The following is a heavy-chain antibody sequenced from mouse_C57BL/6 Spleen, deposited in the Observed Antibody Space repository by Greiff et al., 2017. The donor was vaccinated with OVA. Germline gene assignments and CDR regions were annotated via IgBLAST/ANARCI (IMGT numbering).Heavy chain of an antibody. CDR1: GYTFTSYW. CDR2: INPSNGGT. J-gene: IGHJ2*01. CDR3: AREGLLGYFDY. V-gene: IGHV1-53*01. D-gene: IGHD3-1*01. Sequence: QVHVKQPGTELVKPGASVKLSCKASGYTFTSYWMHWVKQRPGQGLEWIGNINPSNGGTNYNEKFKSKATLTVDKSSSTAYMQLSSLTSEDSAVYYCAREGLLGYFDYWGQGTTLTVSS.